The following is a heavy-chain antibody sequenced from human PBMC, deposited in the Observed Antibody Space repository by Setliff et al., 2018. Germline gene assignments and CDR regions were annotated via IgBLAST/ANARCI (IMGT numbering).Heavy chain of an antibody. CDR1: GGSINGYF. D-gene: IGHD5-12*01. J-gene: IGHJ4*02. Sequence: PSETLSLTCTVSGGSINGYFWSWIRQPPGKGLEWIGYITSSAITDYSPSLKSRVTMSVDTSKNQFSLKLTSVAAADTALYYCARESRFGYSGYDCAFDYWGQGMLVTVSS. CDR2: ITSSAIT. CDR3: ARESRFGYSGYDCAFDY. V-gene: IGHV4-59*01.